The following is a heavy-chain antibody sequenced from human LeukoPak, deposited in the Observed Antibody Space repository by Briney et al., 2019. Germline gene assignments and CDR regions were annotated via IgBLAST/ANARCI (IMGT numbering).Heavy chain of an antibody. CDR3: AAEFSNEQGLDWDY. V-gene: IGHV4-59*01. Sequence: SETLYLACTVSADSMNNYYWTWIRQPPGQGLEWIGYIYNSGSTNYNTSLKGRVTISVDTSRKQLSLKLSSVTAADTAVYYCAAEFSNEQGLDWDYWGPGTLVTVSS. CDR2: IYNSGST. D-gene: IGHD6-19*01. CDR1: ADSMNNYY. J-gene: IGHJ4*02.